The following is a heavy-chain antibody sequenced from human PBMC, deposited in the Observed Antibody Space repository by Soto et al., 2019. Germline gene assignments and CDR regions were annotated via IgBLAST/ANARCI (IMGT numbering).Heavy chain of an antibody. V-gene: IGHV3-21*02. J-gene: IGHJ4*02. Sequence: EVQLVESGGGLVKPGGSLRLSCAASGFTFKTYSMNWVRQAPGKGLEWVSSISSGSTYIHYADSVKGRFIISRDNAKNSLYLQMNSLRAKDTAVYYCASAQGRFGEARDYWGQGTLVTVSS. CDR3: ASAQGRFGEARDY. CDR1: GFTFKTYS. CDR2: ISSGSTYI. D-gene: IGHD3-10*01.